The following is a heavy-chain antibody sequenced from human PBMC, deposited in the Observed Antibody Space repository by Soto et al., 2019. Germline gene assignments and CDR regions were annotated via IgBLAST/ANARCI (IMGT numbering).Heavy chain of an antibody. Sequence: QVQLQQSGPGLVKPSQTLSLTCAISGDSVSSNSVAWNGIRQSPSRGLEWLGRTYRRYISDNEDVPSVKSRITINPDTYQNLFSLQLNSVTAEDTAIYFCARGKYSGFDIWGLGTMVTVSS. D-gene: IGHD1-26*01. CDR3: ARGKYSGFDI. CDR2: TYRRYISDN. J-gene: IGHJ3*02. V-gene: IGHV6-1*01. CDR1: GDSVSSNSVA.